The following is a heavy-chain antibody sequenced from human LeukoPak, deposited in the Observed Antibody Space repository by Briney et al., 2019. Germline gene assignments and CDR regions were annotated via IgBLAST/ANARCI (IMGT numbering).Heavy chain of an antibody. CDR1: GFTFSSYS. D-gene: IGHD6-19*01. CDR3: ARSSGWLAEYFQH. J-gene: IGHJ1*01. Sequence: GGSLRLSCAASGFTFSSYSMNWVRQAPGKGLEWVSSISSSSSSYIYYADSVKGRFTISRDNAKNSLYLQMNSLRAEDTAVYYCARSSGWLAEYFQHWGQGTLVTVSS. CDR2: ISSSSSSYI. V-gene: IGHV3-21*01.